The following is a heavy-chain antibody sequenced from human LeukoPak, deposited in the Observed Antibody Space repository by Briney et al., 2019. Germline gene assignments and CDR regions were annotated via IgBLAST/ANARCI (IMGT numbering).Heavy chain of an antibody. CDR1: GFTFSSYN. J-gene: IGHJ3*02. V-gene: IGHV3-21*04. CDR3: ARGGYYDNAETDAFDI. D-gene: IGHD3-22*01. CDR2: ISSSSGYI. Sequence: GGSLRLSCAASGFTFSSYNMNWVRQAPGKGLEWVSYISSSSGYIYYADSVKGRFTISRDNAKNSLYLQMNSLRAEDTALYYCARGGYYDNAETDAFDIWGQGTMVTVSS.